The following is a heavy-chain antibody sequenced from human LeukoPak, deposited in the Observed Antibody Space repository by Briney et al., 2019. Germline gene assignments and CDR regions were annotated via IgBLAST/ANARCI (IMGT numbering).Heavy chain of an antibody. Sequence: SETLSLTCTVSGGSISSYYWSWIRQPPGKGLEWIGYIYYSGYTNYNPSLKSRVTISVDTSKNQFSLKLSSVTAADTAVYYCARTTMVRGTYYMDVWGKGATVTISS. CDR2: IYYSGYT. J-gene: IGHJ6*03. CDR3: ARTTMVRGTYYMDV. D-gene: IGHD3-10*01. V-gene: IGHV4-59*01. CDR1: GGSISSYY.